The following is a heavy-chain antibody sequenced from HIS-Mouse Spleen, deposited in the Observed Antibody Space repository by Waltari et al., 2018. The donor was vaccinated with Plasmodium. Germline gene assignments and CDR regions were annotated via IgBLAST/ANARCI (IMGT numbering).Heavy chain of an antibody. CDR2: IYYSGST. J-gene: IGHJ4*02. Sequence: QVQLQESGPGLVQPSETLSLTCTVSGGSISSYYWSWIRQPPGKGLEWIAYIYYSGSTNYNPSLKSRVTISVDTSKNQFSLKLSSVTAADTAVFYCARGGYSSSSYYFDYWGQGTLVTVSS. CDR1: GGSISSYY. V-gene: IGHV4-59*01. CDR3: ARGGYSSSSYYFDY. D-gene: IGHD6-6*01.